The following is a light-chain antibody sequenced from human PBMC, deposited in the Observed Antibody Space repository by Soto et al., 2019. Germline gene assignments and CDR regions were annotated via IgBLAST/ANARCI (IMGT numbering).Light chain of an antibody. CDR3: QQSYSTPLT. CDR1: QSISRS. CDR2: AAS. J-gene: IGKJ4*01. Sequence: DIQMPQSPSSLSASVGDRVSITCRASQSISRSLNWYQQSPGKAPKLLVYAASTLQSGVPSRFRGSGSGTDFTLTISSLQPEDFATYYCQQSYSTPLTFGGGTKVDIK. V-gene: IGKV1-39*01.